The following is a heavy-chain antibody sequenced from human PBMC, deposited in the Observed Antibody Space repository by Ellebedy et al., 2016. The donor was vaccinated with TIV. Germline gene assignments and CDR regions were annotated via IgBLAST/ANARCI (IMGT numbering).Heavy chain of an antibody. CDR1: GGFISSGYW. D-gene: IGHD1-1*01. V-gene: IGHV4-4*02. CDR2: IHHSGNT. CDR3: ARTSARGTWFDP. Sequence: SETLSLXCVVSGGFISSGYWWSWVRQPPGKGLEWLGEIHHSGNTNYNPSLKSRVTISVDKSMNQFSLKLTSVTAADTAIYYCARTSARGTWFDPWGQGTLVTVSS. J-gene: IGHJ5*02.